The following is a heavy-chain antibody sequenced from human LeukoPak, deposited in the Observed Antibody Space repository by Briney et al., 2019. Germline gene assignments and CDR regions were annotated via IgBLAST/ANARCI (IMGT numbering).Heavy chain of an antibody. CDR1: GFTFSSIT. V-gene: IGHV3-23*01. D-gene: IGHD3-10*01. J-gene: IGHJ4*02. CDR3: EKVMTRTMVRGVPPSDY. CDR2: ISGSGGST. Sequence: PGGSLRLSSALFGFTFSSITMSWGCQAPGKGLEWVSAISGSGGSTYYADSVKGRFTISRDNSKNTLYLQMNSLRAEDTAVYYCEKVMTRTMVRGVPPSDYWGQGTLVTVSS.